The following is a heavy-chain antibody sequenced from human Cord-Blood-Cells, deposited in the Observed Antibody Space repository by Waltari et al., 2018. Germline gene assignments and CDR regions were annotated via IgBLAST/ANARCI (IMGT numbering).Heavy chain of an antibody. V-gene: IGHV1-46*01. CDR2: INPSGGST. CDR3: AREVPNRRWFDP. J-gene: IGHJ5*02. Sequence: QVQLVQSGAEVKKPGASVKVSCKASGYTFTSYYMHWVRQAPGQGLEWMGIINPSGGSTSYAQKFQGRVTMTRNTSTSTVYMELSSLRSEDTAVYYCAREVPNRRWFDPWGQETLVTVSS. CDR1: GYTFTSYY.